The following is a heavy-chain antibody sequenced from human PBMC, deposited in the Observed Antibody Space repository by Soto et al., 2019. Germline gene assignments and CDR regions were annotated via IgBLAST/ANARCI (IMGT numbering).Heavy chain of an antibody. CDR2: IYYSGST. J-gene: IGHJ4*02. CDR1: GGSISSYY. D-gene: IGHD3-3*02. Sequence: SETLSLTCTVSGGSISSYYWSWIRQPPGKGLEWIGYIYYSGSTNYNPSLKSRVTISVDTSKNQFSLKLSSVTAADTAVYYCARVEFLEWLTIDYWGQGTLVTVSS. V-gene: IGHV4-59*01. CDR3: ARVEFLEWLTIDY.